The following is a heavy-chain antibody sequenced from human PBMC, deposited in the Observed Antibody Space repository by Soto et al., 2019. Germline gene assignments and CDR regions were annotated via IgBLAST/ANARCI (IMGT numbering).Heavy chain of an antibody. Sequence: PSETLSLTCSVYGGSQNDYYWSWIRHPPGRGLEWSGEITHSGSTNYNPSLRRRVTLPVDTSRTQFSLKLSSVTAADTAVSSCARTAGYDIWSAAYYYCGMNVWGQATTVTVCS. CDR1: GGSQNDYY. CDR2: ITHSGST. J-gene: IGHJ6*01. V-gene: IGHV4-34*01. CDR3: ARTAGYDIWSAAYYYCGMNV. D-gene: IGHD3-3*01.